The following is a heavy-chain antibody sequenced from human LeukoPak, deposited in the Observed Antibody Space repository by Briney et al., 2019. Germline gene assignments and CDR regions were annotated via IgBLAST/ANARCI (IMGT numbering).Heavy chain of an antibody. CDR2: IRSKAYGGTT. Sequence: PGGSLRLSCAASGFTFSRYGMSWVRQAPGKGLEWVGFIRSKAYGGTTEYAASVKGRFTISRDDSKNTLYLQMNSLKTEDTAVYYCTTETWRVYYYDSSGYYYTPPPFDYWGQGTLVTVSS. J-gene: IGHJ4*02. CDR3: TTETWRVYYYDSSGYYYTPPPFDY. V-gene: IGHV3-49*04. D-gene: IGHD3-22*01. CDR1: GFTFSRYG.